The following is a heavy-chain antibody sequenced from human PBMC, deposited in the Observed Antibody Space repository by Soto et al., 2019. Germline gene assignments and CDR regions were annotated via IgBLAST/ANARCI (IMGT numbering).Heavy chain of an antibody. V-gene: IGHV4-59*01. CDR2: IYYSGST. CDR1: GGSISSYY. D-gene: IGHD6-6*01. Sequence: SETLSLTCTVSGGSISSYYWSWIRQPPGKGLEWIGYIYYSGSTNYNPSLKSRVTISVDTSKNQFSLKLSSVTAADTAVYYCAREVRYSSASRDYYSYGMDVWGQGTTVTVSS. J-gene: IGHJ6*02. CDR3: AREVRYSSASRDYYSYGMDV.